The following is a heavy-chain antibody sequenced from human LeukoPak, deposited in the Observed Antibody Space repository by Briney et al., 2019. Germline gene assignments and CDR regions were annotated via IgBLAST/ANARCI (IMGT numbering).Heavy chain of an antibody. D-gene: IGHD2-21*02. CDR1: GYTFTSYY. V-gene: IGHV1-46*01. J-gene: IGHJ5*02. CDR3: ARAAYCGGDCYPDTNWFDP. CDR2: INPSGGST. Sequence: ASVKVSCKASGYTFTSYYMHWVRQAPGQGLEWMGIINPSGGSTSYAQKFQGRVTMTRDMSTSTVYMELSSLISEDTAVYYCARAAYCGGDCYPDTNWFDPWGQGTLVTVSS.